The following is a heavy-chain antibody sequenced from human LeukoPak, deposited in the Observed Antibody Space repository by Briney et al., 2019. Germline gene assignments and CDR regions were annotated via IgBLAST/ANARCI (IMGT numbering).Heavy chain of an antibody. CDR2: LKEDGSET. CDR1: GFTFSDYW. D-gene: IGHD3-9*01. Sequence: GGSLRLSCATSGFTFSDYWMTWVRQAPGKGLEWVANLKEDGSETYYVASVMGRLVISRDNAKNSLYLQMDSLKVEDTALYYCARDKRRDFSSLTGYFDAYDHWGQGVLVTVSS. CDR3: ARDKRRDFSSLTGYFDAYDH. J-gene: IGHJ4*02. V-gene: IGHV3-7*01.